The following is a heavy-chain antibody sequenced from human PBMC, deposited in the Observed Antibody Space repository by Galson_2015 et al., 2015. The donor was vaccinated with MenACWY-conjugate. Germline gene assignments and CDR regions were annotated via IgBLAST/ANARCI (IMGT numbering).Heavy chain of an antibody. Sequence: SLRLSCAASGFTLSSYAMSWVRQAPGKGLEWVSAISGSGGSTYYADSVKGRFTISRDNSKNTLYLQMNSLRAGDTAVYYCAKDGGKAMAKGFDYWGQGTLVTVSS. CDR2: ISGSGGST. V-gene: IGHV3-23*01. CDR3: AKDGGKAMAKGFDY. D-gene: IGHD5-18*01. CDR1: GFTLSSYA. J-gene: IGHJ4*02.